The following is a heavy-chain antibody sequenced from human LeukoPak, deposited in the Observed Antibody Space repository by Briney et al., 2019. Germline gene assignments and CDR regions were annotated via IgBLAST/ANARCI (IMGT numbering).Heavy chain of an antibody. J-gene: IGHJ4*02. Sequence: SEPLSLTCTVSGGCISRRSYSWRWLRHPPGKPLEWIGTIYYTWNTYYTPSLKSRVTISVDTSKSQFSLKLSSVTAADTAVYYCARLLTVAGRIDYWGQGTLVTVSS. V-gene: IGHV4-39*01. CDR2: IYYTWNT. D-gene: IGHD6-19*01. CDR1: GGCISRRSYS. CDR3: ARLLTVAGRIDY.